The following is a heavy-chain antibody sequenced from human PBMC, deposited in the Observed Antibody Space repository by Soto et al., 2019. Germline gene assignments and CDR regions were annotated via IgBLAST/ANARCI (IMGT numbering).Heavy chain of an antibody. CDR1: GFSLTTHAVG. Sequence: QITLKESGPTLVKPTQTLTLTCTFSGFSLTTHAVGVGWIRQPPGKALEWLALIYCDDDKRYSPSLKTRLTIPKDTSKNQVVLTMTNMDPVDTATYYCAHRMAVAGIDIFDIWGQGTMVTVSS. CDR3: AHRMAVAGIDIFDI. D-gene: IGHD6-19*01. CDR2: IYCDDDK. J-gene: IGHJ3*02. V-gene: IGHV2-5*02.